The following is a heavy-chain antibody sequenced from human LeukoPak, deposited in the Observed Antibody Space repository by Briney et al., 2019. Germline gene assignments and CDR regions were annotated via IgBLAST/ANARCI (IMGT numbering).Heavy chain of an antibody. CDR1: GYSISNGYY. D-gene: IGHD6-13*01. J-gene: IGHJ6*03. CDR2: IYHSGST. CDR3: ARDRVGQQLGGRNYYYYYMDV. Sequence: PSETPSLTCTVSGYSISNGYYWGWIRQPPGKGLEWIGSIYHSGSTYYNPSLKSRVTISVDTSKNQFSLKLSSVTAADTAVYYCARDRVGQQLGGRNYYYYYMDVWGKGTTVTISS. V-gene: IGHV4-38-2*02.